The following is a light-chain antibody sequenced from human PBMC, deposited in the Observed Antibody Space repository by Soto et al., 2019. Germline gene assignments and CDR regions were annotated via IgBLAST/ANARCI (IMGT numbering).Light chain of an antibody. CDR3: QQYGSSPLT. J-gene: IGKJ4*01. V-gene: IGKV3-20*01. CDR1: QSVTTR. CDR2: GAS. Sequence: IVLTQSPGTLSLSPWERGTRSFRASQSVTTRLAWYQPKPGQAPTLLMSGASNRASGVPVRFSGSGSGTDFTLTITRLEPEDFAVYYCQQYGSSPLTFGGGTKVDI.